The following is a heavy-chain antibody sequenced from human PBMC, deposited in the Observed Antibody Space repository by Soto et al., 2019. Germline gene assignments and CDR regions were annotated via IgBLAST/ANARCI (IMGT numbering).Heavy chain of an antibody. CDR1: GFTFSSYS. J-gene: IGHJ4*02. Sequence: GGSLRLSCAASGFTFSSYSMNWVRQAPGKGLEWVSYISSSSSTIYYADSVKGRFTISRDNAKNSLYLQMNSLRDEDTAVYYCARDRYDSSGCEAPFDYWGQGTLVTVS. D-gene: IGHD3-22*01. V-gene: IGHV3-48*02. CDR3: ARDRYDSSGCEAPFDY. CDR2: ISSSSSTI.